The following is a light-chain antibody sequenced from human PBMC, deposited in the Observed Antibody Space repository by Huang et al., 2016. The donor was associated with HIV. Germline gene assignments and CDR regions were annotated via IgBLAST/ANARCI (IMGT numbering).Light chain of an antibody. Sequence: DIVMTQSPLSLLVTPGEPASISCRSSQSLLQSNGYNYLDWYLQKPGQSPQLLIYLGSNRAAGVPDRFSGSGSGTAFTLKISRVEAEDVGVYYCMQTLQTPLTFGGGTKVEIK. J-gene: IGKJ4*01. CDR2: LGS. CDR3: MQTLQTPLT. V-gene: IGKV2-28*01. CDR1: QSLLQSNGYNY.